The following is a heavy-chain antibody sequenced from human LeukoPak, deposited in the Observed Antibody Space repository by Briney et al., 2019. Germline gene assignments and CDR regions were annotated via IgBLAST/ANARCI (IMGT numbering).Heavy chain of an antibody. D-gene: IGHD6-19*01. CDR2: ISPNGVIT. V-gene: IGHV3-23*01. Sequence: GGSLRLSCAASGFTFSSHGMNWVRQAPGKGLEWVSGISPNGVITYYADSVKGRFTISRDNSKGTVSLQMNSLRAEDMALYYCAKGSSAWNEVFHFDYWGQGTLVTVSS. CDR3: AKGSSAWNEVFHFDY. J-gene: IGHJ4*02. CDR1: GFTFSSHG.